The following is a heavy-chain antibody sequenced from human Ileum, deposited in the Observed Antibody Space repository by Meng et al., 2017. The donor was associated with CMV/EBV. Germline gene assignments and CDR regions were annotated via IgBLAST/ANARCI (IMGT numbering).Heavy chain of an antibody. CDR1: GFTFSTYG. D-gene: IGHD2-21*01. CDR3: ARANAPSPYCGGDCYIEY. Sequence: GESLKISCVASGFTFSTYGMHWVRQAPGKGLEWVAFIRYDGTNKYYADSVKGRFTISRDNYKNTVSLQMNSLRADDTAVYYCARANAPSPYCGGDCYIEYWGQGMLVTVSS. J-gene: IGHJ4*02. V-gene: IGHV3-30*02. CDR2: IRYDGTNK.